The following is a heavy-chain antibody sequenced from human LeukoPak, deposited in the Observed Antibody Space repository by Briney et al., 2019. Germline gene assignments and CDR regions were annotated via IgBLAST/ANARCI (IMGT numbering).Heavy chain of an antibody. Sequence: GSLSPSCAASGFTSSSLASTWFRRPPGRGLEWWEVISYDGSNKYYADSVKGRFTISRDNSKNTLYLQMNSLRAEDTAVYYCAREGTDTAMVLLFDYWGQGTLVTVSS. V-gene: IGHV3-30*04. CDR1: GFTSSSLA. J-gene: IGHJ4*02. CDR3: AREGTDTAMVLLFDY. CDR2: ISYDGSNK. D-gene: IGHD5-18*01.